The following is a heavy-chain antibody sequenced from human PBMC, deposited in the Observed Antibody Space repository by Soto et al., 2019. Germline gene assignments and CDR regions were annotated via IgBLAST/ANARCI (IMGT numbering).Heavy chain of an antibody. CDR3: AREILWFGESMYYFDY. CDR1: GGSISSYY. CDR2: IYYSGST. V-gene: IGHV4-59*01. Sequence: QVQLQESGPGLVKPSETLSLTCTVSGGSISSYYWSWIRQPPGKGLEWIGYIYYSGSTNYNPSLKSRVTISVDTSKNQFALKLSSVTAADTAVYYCAREILWFGESMYYFDYWGQGTLVTVSS. D-gene: IGHD3-10*01. J-gene: IGHJ4*02.